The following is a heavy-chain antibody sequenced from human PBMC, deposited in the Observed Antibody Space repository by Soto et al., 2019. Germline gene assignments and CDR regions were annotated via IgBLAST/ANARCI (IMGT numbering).Heavy chain of an antibody. CDR1: GYTFTSHY. Sequence: GASVKVSCKSSGYTFTSHYMHWVRQAPGQGLEWMGRINPSGGGTINAPRFQGRVTMTRDTSTSTDYMEVRSLRSEDTALYYCARAPKYWGQGTLVTVSS. J-gene: IGHJ4*02. V-gene: IGHV1-46*01. CDR2: INPSGGGT. CDR3: ARAPKY.